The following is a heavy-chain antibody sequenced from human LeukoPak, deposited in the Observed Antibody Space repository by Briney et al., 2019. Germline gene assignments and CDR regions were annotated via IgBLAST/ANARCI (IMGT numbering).Heavy chain of an antibody. CDR2: IYYSGST. J-gene: IGHJ5*02. CDR1: GGSISSSSYY. Sequence: SETLSLTWTVSGGSISSSSYYWGWIRQPPGKGLEWIGSIYYSGSTYYNPSLKSRVTISVDTSKNQFSLKLSSVTAADTAVYYCARDWYGTAGSWGQGTLVTVSS. D-gene: IGHD4-17*01. V-gene: IGHV4-39*07. CDR3: ARDWYGTAGS.